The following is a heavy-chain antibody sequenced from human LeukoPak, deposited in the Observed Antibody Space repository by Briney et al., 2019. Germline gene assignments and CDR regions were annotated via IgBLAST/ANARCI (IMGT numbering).Heavy chain of an antibody. CDR1: EFTFSSYW. Sequence: PGGSLRLSCTASEFTFSSYWMAWVRQAPGKGLEWVANIRQDGNEKHYVDSVKGRFTISRDNAKNSLYLQMNNLGAEDTAVYYCAREFCSTTICPVDCWGQGTLVTVSS. CDR2: IRQDGNEK. CDR3: AREFCSTTICPVDC. V-gene: IGHV3-7*01. D-gene: IGHD2-2*01. J-gene: IGHJ4*02.